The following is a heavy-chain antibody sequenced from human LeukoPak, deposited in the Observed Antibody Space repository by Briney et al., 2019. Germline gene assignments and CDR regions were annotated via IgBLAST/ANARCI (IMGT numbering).Heavy chain of an antibody. CDR1: GYSFTSYW. V-gene: IGHV5-51*01. J-gene: IGHJ4*02. CDR2: VYPGDSDT. D-gene: IGHD5-18*01. Sequence: GESLKISCKGSGYSFTSYWIGWVRQMPGKGLEWMGIVYPGDSDTRYSPSFQGQVTISADKSISTAYLQWSSLKASDTAMYYCARQKGGGGYSYGYAFDYWGQGTLVTVSS. CDR3: ARQKGGGGYSYGYAFDY.